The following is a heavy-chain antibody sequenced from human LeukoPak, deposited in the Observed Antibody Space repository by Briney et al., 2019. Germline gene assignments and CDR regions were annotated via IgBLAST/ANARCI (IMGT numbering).Heavy chain of an antibody. CDR1: GYTFTGYY. Sequence: GASVKVSCKASGYTFTGYYMHWVRQAPGQGLEWMGWINPNSGGTNYAQKFQGRVTMTRDTSISTAYMELSRLRSDDTAVYYCARTGGYSGYDYDYWGQGTLVTVSS. J-gene: IGHJ4*02. CDR3: ARTGGYSGYDYDY. CDR2: INPNSGGT. D-gene: IGHD5-12*01. V-gene: IGHV1-2*02.